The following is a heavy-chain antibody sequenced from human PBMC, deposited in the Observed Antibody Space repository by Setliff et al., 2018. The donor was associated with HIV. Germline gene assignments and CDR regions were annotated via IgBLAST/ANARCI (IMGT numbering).Heavy chain of an antibody. Sequence: ASVKVSCKASGYTFTSYGITWVRQAPGPRLEWMGWINTGSGHAKYSQNFQGRVTFTRDTSASTGYMELRSLSSDDTAVYYCARAYYHDSSGYQGFDYWGQGTLVTVSS. V-gene: IGHV1-18*01. CDR3: ARAYYHDSSGYQGFDY. CDR2: INTGSGHA. J-gene: IGHJ4*02. CDR1: GYTFTSYG. D-gene: IGHD3-22*01.